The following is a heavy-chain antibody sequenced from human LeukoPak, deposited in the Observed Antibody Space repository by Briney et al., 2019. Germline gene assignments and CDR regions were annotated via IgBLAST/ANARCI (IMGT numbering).Heavy chain of an antibody. D-gene: IGHD3-22*01. V-gene: IGHV3-21*01. CDR3: ARVFDSSGYYYSSDY. J-gene: IGHJ4*02. CDR1: GFTFSSYS. Sequence: GGSLRLSCAASGFTFSSYSMNWVRQAPGKGLEWVSSISSSSSYIYYADSVKGRLTISRDNAKNSLYLQMNSLRAEDTAVYYCARVFDSSGYYYSSDYWGQGTLVTVSS. CDR2: ISSSSSYI.